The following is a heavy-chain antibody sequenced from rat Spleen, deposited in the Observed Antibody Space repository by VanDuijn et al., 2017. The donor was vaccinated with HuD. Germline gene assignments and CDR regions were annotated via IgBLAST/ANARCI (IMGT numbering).Heavy chain of an antibody. CDR3: ARQRASFDY. CDR1: GFTFSDYG. J-gene: IGHJ2*01. Sequence: EVQLVESDGGLVQPGRSLKLSCAASGFTFSDYGVAWVRQAPTTGLEWVATISYGDSSGHSSTYYRDSVKGRFTISRENAKSTLSLQMDSLRSEDTATYYCARQRASFDYWGQGVMVTVSS. D-gene: IGHD4-1*01. V-gene: IGHV5-29*01. CDR2: ISYGDSSGHSST.